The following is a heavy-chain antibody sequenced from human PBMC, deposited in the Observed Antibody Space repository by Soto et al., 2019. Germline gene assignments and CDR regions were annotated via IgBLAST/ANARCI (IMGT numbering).Heavy chain of an antibody. V-gene: IGHV1-46*01. CDR1: GHTFTNYY. J-gene: IGHJ4*02. Sequence: QVQLVQSGAEVKKPGDSVKISCKASGHTFTNYYVNWVREAPGQGLEWMGIINPSGGSTNYAQRFQGRVTMTRDTSTSTVYMEVSRLRSEDTAVYFCARGLSSHYYSGYDSGTGDFDYWGQGTLVTVSS. CDR2: INPSGGST. CDR3: ARGLSSHYYSGYDSGTGDFDY. D-gene: IGHD5-12*01.